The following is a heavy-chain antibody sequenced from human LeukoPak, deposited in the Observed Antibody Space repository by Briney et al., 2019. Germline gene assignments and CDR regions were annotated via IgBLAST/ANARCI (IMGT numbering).Heavy chain of an antibody. CDR3: ATDPGSPGGSPLDN. CDR1: GASITTRSFY. D-gene: IGHD3-16*01. V-gene: IGHV4-61*02. J-gene: IGHJ4*02. CDR2: IYTSGRI. Sequence: SETLSLTCAVSGASITTRSFYWSWLRQPAGKGLEWIGRIYTSGRIDYNPSLKSRVTISLDTSKNQFSLSLTSVTAADTTVYYCATDPGSPGGSPLDNWGQGTLVTVSS.